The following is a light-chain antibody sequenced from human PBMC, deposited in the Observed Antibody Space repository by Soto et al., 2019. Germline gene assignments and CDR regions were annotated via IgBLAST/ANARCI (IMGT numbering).Light chain of an antibody. CDR2: SSD. Sequence: QSVLTQPPSASGTPGQRVTFSCSGSSSNIGSNTVNWYQQLPGTAPKLLIYSSDHRPSGVPDRFSGSKSGTSASLAISGLQSEDEADYYCAAWDDSLSGVVFGGGTKLTVL. V-gene: IGLV1-44*01. J-gene: IGLJ2*01. CDR1: SSNIGSNT. CDR3: AAWDDSLSGVV.